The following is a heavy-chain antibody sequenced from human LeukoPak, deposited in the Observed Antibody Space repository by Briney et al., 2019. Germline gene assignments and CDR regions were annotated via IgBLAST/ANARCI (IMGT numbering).Heavy chain of an antibody. CDR1: GFTFSSHA. Sequence: GGSLRLSCAASGFTFSSHAMSWVRQAPGKGLAWVSAISGRGANTYYADSVKGRFTISRDNSKNPLYLQMNSLRAEDTAIYYCVKDMEYYYDSSDYSPYYSYYMDVWGKGTTVTVSS. CDR2: ISGRGANT. V-gene: IGHV3-23*01. D-gene: IGHD3-22*01. J-gene: IGHJ6*03. CDR3: VKDMEYYYDSSDYSPYYSYYMDV.